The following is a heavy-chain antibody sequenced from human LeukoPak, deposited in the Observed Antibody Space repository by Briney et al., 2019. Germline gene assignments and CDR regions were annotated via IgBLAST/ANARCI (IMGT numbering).Heavy chain of an antibody. V-gene: IGHV1-8*01. CDR1: GYTFSSHD. CDR2: VNPNSGNT. J-gene: IGHJ5*02. D-gene: IGHD3-10*01. Sequence: ASVKVSCKASGYTFSSHDINWVRQVPGHGLEWMGWVNPNSGNTGSAQKFQGRVAMTRDTSIGTAYLELNSLRAEDTAVYYCAKDLEVRGVTTGNWFDPWGQGTLVTVSS. CDR3: AKDLEVRGVTTGNWFDP.